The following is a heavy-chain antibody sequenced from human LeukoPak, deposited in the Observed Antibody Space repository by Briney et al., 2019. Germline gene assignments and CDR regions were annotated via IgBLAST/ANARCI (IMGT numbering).Heavy chain of an antibody. V-gene: IGHV4-38-2*02. D-gene: IGHD6-19*01. Sequence: SETLSLTCTVSGYSISSGYYWGWIRQPPGKGLEWIGSIYHSGSTYYNPSLKSRVTISVDTSKNQFSLKLSSVTAADTAVYYCANIAVAATGSDYWGQGTLVTVSS. CDR3: ANIAVAATGSDY. CDR1: GYSISSGYY. CDR2: IYHSGST. J-gene: IGHJ4*02.